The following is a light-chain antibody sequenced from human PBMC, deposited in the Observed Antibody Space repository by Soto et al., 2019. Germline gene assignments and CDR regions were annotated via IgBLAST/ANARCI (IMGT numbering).Light chain of an antibody. Sequence: QSALTQPASVSGSPGQSITISCTGTSSDLGDYNYVSWYQQYPGKAPKLMIFEVSNRPSGVSNRFSGSKSGNTASLTISGLQAEDEADYFCSSYTSSSTVIFGGGTKVTVL. CDR3: SSYTSSSTVI. J-gene: IGLJ2*01. CDR2: EVS. CDR1: SSDLGDYNY. V-gene: IGLV2-14*01.